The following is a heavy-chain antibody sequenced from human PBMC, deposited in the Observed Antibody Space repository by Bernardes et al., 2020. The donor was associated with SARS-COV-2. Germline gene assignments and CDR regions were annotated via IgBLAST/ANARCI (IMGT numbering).Heavy chain of an antibody. V-gene: IGHV3-30-3*01. CDR2: ISIYGIYK. D-gene: IGHD3-3*01. CDR1: GFSLSEYS. Sequence: GGSLRPPCAAPGFSLSEYSMGWVRQAPSKGPGWVGIISIYGIYKHYADSVKGRFTISRDTSKNTLFLLMNSLRADDTAVYYCARDSDFSSGHDYFDYWGQGTLVTVSS. J-gene: IGHJ4*02. CDR3: ARDSDFSSGHDYFDY.